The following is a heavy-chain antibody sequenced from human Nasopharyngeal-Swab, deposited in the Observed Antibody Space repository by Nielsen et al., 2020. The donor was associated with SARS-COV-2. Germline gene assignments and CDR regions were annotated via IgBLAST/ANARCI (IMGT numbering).Heavy chain of an antibody. CDR2: IRSKAYGGTT. V-gene: IGHV3-49*02. Sequence: WIRQPPGKGLEWVGFIRSKAYGGTTEYAASVKGRFTISRDDSKNTLYLQMNSLKTEDTAVYYCTTRVEYYDFWSGYYRDYYGMDVWGQGTTVTVSS. D-gene: IGHD3-3*01. J-gene: IGHJ6*02. CDR3: TTRVEYYDFWSGYYRDYYGMDV.